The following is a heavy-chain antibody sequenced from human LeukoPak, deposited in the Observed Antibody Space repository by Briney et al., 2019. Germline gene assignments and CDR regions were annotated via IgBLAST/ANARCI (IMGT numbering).Heavy chain of an antibody. D-gene: IGHD5-18*01. V-gene: IGHV4-39*07. J-gene: IGHJ3*02. CDR1: GGSISSSSYY. Sequence: PSETLSLTCTVSGGSISSSSYYWGWIRQPPGKGLEWIGSIYYSGSTYYNPSLKSRVTISVDTSKNQFSLKLSSVTAADTAVYYCARERIQLWRNAFDIWGQGTMATVSS. CDR3: ARERIQLWRNAFDI. CDR2: IYYSGST.